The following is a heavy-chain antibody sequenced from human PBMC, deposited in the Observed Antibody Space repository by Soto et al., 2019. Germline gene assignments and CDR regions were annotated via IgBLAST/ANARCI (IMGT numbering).Heavy chain of an antibody. CDR3: ARGTVTSGRWFGP. V-gene: IGHV1-18*04. Sequence: QVHLVQSETEVKEPGASVTVSCKTSHATFTGYTINWVRQAPGQGLEWLGWISSLSGNTYYARDFQGRLTMTTNTSATTAYMELRILRSDDTAVYFCARGTVTSGRWFGPWGQGTLVTVSS. CDR2: ISSLSGNT. CDR1: HATFTGYT. J-gene: IGHJ5*02. D-gene: IGHD4-17*01.